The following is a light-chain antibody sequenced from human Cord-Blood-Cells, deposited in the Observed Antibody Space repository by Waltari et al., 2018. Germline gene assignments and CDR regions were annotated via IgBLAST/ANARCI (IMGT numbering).Light chain of an antibody. CDR1: SSDVGGYNY. J-gene: IGLJ1*01. Sequence: QSALTQPASAPGSPGQSITISCTGTSSDVGGYNYVSWYQQHPGKAPKLMTYEVSNQPSGVARRVSGAMSGKTASLTISELEAEEEADYYCSSYTSSGTLVFGTGTKVTVL. V-gene: IGLV2-14*01. CDR3: SSYTSSGTLV. CDR2: EVS.